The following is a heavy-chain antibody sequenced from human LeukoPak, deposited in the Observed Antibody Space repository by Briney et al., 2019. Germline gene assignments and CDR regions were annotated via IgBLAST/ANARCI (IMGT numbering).Heavy chain of an antibody. D-gene: IGHD1-14*01. Sequence: SETLSLTCAVYGGSFSGYYWSWIRQPPGKGLEWIGEINHSGSTNYNPSLKSRVTISVDTSKNQFSLKPSSVTAADTAVYYCARTRYPFDYWGQGTLVTVSS. CDR1: GGSFSGYY. CDR3: ARTRYPFDY. CDR2: INHSGST. J-gene: IGHJ4*02. V-gene: IGHV4-34*01.